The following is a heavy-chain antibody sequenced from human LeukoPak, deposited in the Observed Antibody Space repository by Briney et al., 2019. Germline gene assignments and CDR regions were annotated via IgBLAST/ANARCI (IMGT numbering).Heavy chain of an antibody. CDR3: ARPSDYPVDFDY. J-gene: IGHJ4*02. V-gene: IGHV4-59*08. CDR2: IYYSGST. CDR1: GGSISSYY. Sequence: SETLSLTCTVSGGSISSYYWSWIRQPPGKGLEWIGYIYYSGSTNYNPSLKSRVTISLDTSKKQFSLKLSSVTAADTAVYYCARPSDYPVDFDYWGQGTLVTVSS. D-gene: IGHD4-11*01.